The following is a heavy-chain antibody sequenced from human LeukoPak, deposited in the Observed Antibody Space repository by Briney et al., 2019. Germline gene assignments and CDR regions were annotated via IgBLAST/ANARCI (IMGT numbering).Heavy chain of an antibody. D-gene: IGHD3-16*01. CDR1: RFTLNDYA. CDR2: ISGTGSST. Sequence: RGCPRVSCAYPRFTLNDYAICCVRPAPGKGVEWGSAISGTGSSTYYADSGTGRLPTSRDNFKSTLYLQRNSLRGDDTAVYSCAKDRRFGTNFIDYWGQGTLVTVSS. CDR3: AKDRRFGTNFIDY. V-gene: IGHV3-23*01. J-gene: IGHJ4*02.